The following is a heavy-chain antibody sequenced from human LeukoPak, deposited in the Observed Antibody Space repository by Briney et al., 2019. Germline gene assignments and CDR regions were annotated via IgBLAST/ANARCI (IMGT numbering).Heavy chain of an antibody. CDR1: GGSISSYY. CDR2: IYTSGST. J-gene: IGHJ3*02. CDR3: ARDTYYYDSSGYSDAFDI. Sequence: SETLSLTCTVSGGSISSYYWSWIRQPAGKGLEWIGRIYTSGSTNYNPSLKSRVTMSVDTSKNQFSLKLSSVTAADTAVYYCARDTYYYDSSGYSDAFDIWGQGTMVTVSS. D-gene: IGHD3-22*01. V-gene: IGHV4-4*07.